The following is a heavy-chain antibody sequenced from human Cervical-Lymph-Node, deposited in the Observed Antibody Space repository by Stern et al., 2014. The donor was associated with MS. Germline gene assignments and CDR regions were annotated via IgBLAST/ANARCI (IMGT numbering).Heavy chain of an antibody. V-gene: IGHV5-51*01. CDR2: IYPGDSDT. CDR1: GYTFTSYW. Sequence: EVQLVESGAEVKKPGESLKISCKVSGYTFTSYWIGWVRQMPGKGLEWMGVIYPGDSDTKYSPSLRGQITISADKSISTAFLQWSSLEASDTAVYYCARQRYDSSGYSYYFDYWGQGTLITVSS. CDR3: ARQRYDSSGYSYYFDY. J-gene: IGHJ4*02. D-gene: IGHD3-22*01.